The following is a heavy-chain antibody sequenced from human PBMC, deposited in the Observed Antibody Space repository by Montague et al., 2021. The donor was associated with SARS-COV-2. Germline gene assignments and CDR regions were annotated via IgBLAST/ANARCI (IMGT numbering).Heavy chain of an antibody. J-gene: IGHJ4*02. Sequence: SLRLSCAASGFTFSRYSMNWVRQAPGKGLEWVSSISSSSSYIYYADSVKGRFTISRDNAKNSLYLQMNSLRAEDTAVYYCARDSKVDILTGYYSYWGQGTLVTVSS. V-gene: IGHV3-21*01. D-gene: IGHD3-9*01. CDR1: GFTFSRYS. CDR3: ARDSKVDILTGYYSY. CDR2: ISSSSSYI.